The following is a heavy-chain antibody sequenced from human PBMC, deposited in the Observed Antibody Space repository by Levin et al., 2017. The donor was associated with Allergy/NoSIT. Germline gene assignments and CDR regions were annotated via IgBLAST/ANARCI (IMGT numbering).Heavy chain of an antibody. CDR2: INHSGST. D-gene: IGHD3-3*01. CDR3: ARGKYDFWSGYPVDY. J-gene: IGHJ4*02. V-gene: IGHV4-34*01. CDR1: GGSFSGYY. Sequence: PSETLSLTCAVYGGSFSGYYWSWIRQPPGKGLEWIGEINHSGSTNYNPSLKSRVTISVDTSKNQFSLKLSSVTAADTAVYYCARGKYDFWSGYPVDYWGQGTLVTVSS.